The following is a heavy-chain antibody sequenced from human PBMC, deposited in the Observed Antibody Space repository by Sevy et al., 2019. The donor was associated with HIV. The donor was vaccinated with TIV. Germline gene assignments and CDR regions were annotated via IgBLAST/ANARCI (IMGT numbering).Heavy chain of an antibody. V-gene: IGHV1-24*01. CDR2: FDPDHGEP. D-gene: IGHD6-13*01. J-gene: IGHJ4*02. Sequence: SSVKVSCKVSGDAIIDLFIHWLRQAPGKGLEWMGGFDPDHGEPNYAEDFQGRVTMTEDTSAKTAFMHLSNLRSGDTAVYYAARVSGDDYSRFNFWGQGTLVTVSS. CDR1: GDAIIDLF. CDR3: ARVSGDDYSRFNF.